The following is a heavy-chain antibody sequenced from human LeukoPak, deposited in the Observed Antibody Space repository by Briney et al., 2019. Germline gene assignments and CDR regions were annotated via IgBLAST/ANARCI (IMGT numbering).Heavy chain of an antibody. J-gene: IGHJ4*02. CDR3: SRDGGGGDIYFDC. CDR1: GFTFSSYG. V-gene: IGHV3-48*03. CDR2: ISRSGATM. D-gene: IGHD2-21*02. Sequence: GGSLRLSCAASGFTFSSYGMNWVRQAPGKGPEWISYISRSGATMYYADSVKGRFTFSRDNAKNSLYLQMSSLGAEDTAIYYCSRDGGGGDIYFDCWGQGTLVTVSS.